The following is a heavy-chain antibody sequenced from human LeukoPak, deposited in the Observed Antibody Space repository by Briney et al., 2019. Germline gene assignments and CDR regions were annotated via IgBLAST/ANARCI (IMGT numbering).Heavy chain of an antibody. Sequence: GGSLRLSCTASGFTFGDYAMSWFRQAPGKRLEWVGFIRSKAYGGTTEYAASVKGRFTISRDDSKSIAYLQMNSLKTEDTAVYYCTRDRTTVTTTDYFDYWGQGTLVTVSS. CDR2: IRSKAYGGTT. CDR1: GFTFGDYA. CDR3: TRDRTTVTTTDYFDY. J-gene: IGHJ4*02. V-gene: IGHV3-49*03. D-gene: IGHD4-17*01.